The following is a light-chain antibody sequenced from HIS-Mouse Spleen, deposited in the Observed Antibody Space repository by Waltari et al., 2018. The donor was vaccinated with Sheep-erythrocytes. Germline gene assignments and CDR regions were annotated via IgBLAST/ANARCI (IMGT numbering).Light chain of an antibody. Sequence: QSALTQPPSVSGSPGQSITISCTGTSSDAGSYNLVSWYQQHPGKAPKLMIYEGSKRPSGVSNRFSGSKSGNTASLTISGLQAEDEADYYCCSYAGSSTWVFGGGTKLTVL. J-gene: IGLJ3*02. CDR2: EGS. CDR1: SSDAGSYNL. V-gene: IGLV2-23*01. CDR3: CSYAGSSTWV.